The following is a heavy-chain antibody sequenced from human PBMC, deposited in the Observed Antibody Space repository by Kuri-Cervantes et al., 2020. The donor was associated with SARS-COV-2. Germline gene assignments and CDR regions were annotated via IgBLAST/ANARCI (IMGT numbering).Heavy chain of an antibody. CDR1: GFTFSSYA. D-gene: IGHD3-3*01. V-gene: IGHV3-49*04. CDR2: IRSKAYGGTT. J-gene: IGHJ4*02. Sequence: GGSLRLSCAASGFTFSSYAMHWVRQAPGKGLEWVGFIRSKAYGGTTEYAASVKGRFTISRDDSKSIAYLQMNSLKTEDTAVYYCTRDVDGYDFWSGYYEGYYFDYWGQGTLVTVSS. CDR3: TRDVDGYDFWSGYYEGYYFDY.